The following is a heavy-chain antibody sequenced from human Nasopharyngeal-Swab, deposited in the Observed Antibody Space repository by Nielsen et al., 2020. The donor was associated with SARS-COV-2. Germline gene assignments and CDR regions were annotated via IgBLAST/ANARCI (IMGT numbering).Heavy chain of an antibody. CDR3: ARSPYYDFWSGYYTRFDY. Sequence: VRQAPGKGLEWVSSISSSSTYIYYADSVKDRFTVSRDNAKNSLYLQMSSLRTEDAAVYYCARSPYYDFWSGYYTRFDYWGRGTLVTVSS. V-gene: IGHV3-21*01. J-gene: IGHJ4*02. CDR2: ISSSSTYI. D-gene: IGHD3-3*01.